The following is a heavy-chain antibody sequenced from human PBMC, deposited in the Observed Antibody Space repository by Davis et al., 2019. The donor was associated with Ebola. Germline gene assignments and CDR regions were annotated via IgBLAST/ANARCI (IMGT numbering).Heavy chain of an antibody. Sequence: PSETLSLTCAISGDSVSGSSSAWNWIRQSPSRGLEWLGRTYYNSKWYSDYAVSVKSRITINPDTSKNQFSLQLNSVTPEDTALYYCARYCGGDCYWGFDYWGQGTLVTVSS. V-gene: IGHV6-1*01. CDR3: ARYCGGDCYWGFDY. CDR1: GDSVSGSSSA. D-gene: IGHD2-21*02. CDR2: TYYNSKWYS. J-gene: IGHJ4*02.